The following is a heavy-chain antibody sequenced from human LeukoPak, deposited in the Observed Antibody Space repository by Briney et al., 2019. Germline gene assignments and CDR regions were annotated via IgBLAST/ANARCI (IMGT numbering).Heavy chain of an antibody. CDR3: AYDDSSGYYYEDQYFQH. Sequence: GGSLRLSCAASGFNFSSYSMNWVRQAPGKRLEWVSSIISSSSYIYYADSVKGRFTISRDNATNSLFLQMNSLRAEDTAVYYCAYDDSSGYYYEDQYFQHWGQGTLVTVSS. J-gene: IGHJ1*01. CDR1: GFNFSSYS. D-gene: IGHD3-22*01. CDR2: IISSSSYI. V-gene: IGHV3-21*01.